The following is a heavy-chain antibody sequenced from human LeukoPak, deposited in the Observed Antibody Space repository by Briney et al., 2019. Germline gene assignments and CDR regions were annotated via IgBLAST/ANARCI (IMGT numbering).Heavy chain of an antibody. J-gene: IGHJ4*02. CDR3: AKSPTRTVAGDLDY. V-gene: IGHV3-23*01. CDR1: GFTFSSYA. D-gene: IGHD6-19*01. Sequence: GGSLRLSCAASGFTFSSYAMSWVRQAPGKGLEWVSAISGSGGSTYYADSVKGRFTISRDNSENTLYLQMNSLRAEDTAVYYCAKSPTRTVAGDLDYWGQGTLVTVSS. CDR2: ISGSGGST.